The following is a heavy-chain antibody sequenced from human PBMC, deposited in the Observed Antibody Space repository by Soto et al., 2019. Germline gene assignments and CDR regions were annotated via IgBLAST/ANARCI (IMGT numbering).Heavy chain of an antibody. D-gene: IGHD6-13*01. CDR2: IVVGSGNT. CDR1: GFTFTSSA. Sequence: ASVKVSCKASGFTFTSSAMQWVRQARGQRLEWIGWIVVGSGNTNYAQKFQERVTITRDMSTSTAYMELSSLRSEDTAVYYCAADSLNSSSWYRPYYYYYYMDVWGKGTTVTVSS. V-gene: IGHV1-58*02. CDR3: AADSLNSSSWYRPYYYYYYMDV. J-gene: IGHJ6*03.